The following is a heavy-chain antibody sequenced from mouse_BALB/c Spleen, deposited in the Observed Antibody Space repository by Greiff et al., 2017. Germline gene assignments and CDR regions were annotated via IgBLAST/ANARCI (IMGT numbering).Heavy chain of an antibody. J-gene: IGHJ1*01. V-gene: IGHV5-17*02. CDR2: ISSGSSTI. CDR1: GFTFSSFG. Sequence: EVHLVESGGGLVQPGGSRKLSCAASGFTFSSFGMHWVRQAPEKGLEWVAYISSGSSTIYYADTVKGRFTISRDNPKNTLFLQMTSLRSEDTAMYYCARGVRRGVWDFDVWGAGTTVTVSS. CDR3: ARGVRRGVWDFDV. D-gene: IGHD2-14*01.